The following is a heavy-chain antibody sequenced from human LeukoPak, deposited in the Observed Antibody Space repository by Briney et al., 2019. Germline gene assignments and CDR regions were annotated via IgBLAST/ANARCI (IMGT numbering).Heavy chain of an antibody. CDR1: GGSISSYY. D-gene: IGHD3-22*01. Sequence: SETLSRTCTVSGGSISSYYWSWIRQPAGKGLEWIGRIYTSGSTNYNPSLKSRVTMSVDTSKNQFSLKLSSVTAADTAVYYCARASYDSSGYYYYFDYWGQGTLVTVSS. V-gene: IGHV4-4*07. CDR3: ARASYDSSGYYYYFDY. J-gene: IGHJ4*02. CDR2: IYTSGST.